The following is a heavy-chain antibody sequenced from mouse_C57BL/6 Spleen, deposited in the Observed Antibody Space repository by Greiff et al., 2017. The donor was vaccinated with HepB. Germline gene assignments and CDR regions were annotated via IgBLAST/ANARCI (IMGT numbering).Heavy chain of an antibody. Sequence: EVQLQQSGPELVKPGDSVKISCKASGYSFTGYFMNWVMQSHGKSLEWIGRINPYNGDTFYNQKFKGKATLTVDKSSSTAHMELRSLTCEDSAVYYCARSAPYYYGSSNYFDYWGQGTTLTVSS. CDR3: ARSAPYYYGSSNYFDY. CDR1: GYSFTGYF. D-gene: IGHD1-1*01. J-gene: IGHJ2*01. CDR2: INPYNGDT. V-gene: IGHV1-20*01.